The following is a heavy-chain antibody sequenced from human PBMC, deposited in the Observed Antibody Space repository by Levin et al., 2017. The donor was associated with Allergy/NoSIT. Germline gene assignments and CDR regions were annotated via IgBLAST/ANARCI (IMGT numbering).Heavy chain of an antibody. Sequence: GSLRLSCAVYGGSFTVFYWSWIRQTPGKGLEWIGEINHSGGTNYNPSLKSRVTISVDTSNNQFSLNVRSVTAADTAVYYCARGQPSDHYDRNGFHSLFDYWGQGTLVTVSS. V-gene: IGHV4-34*01. D-gene: IGHD3-22*01. CDR3: ARGQPSDHYDRNGFHSLFDY. CDR1: GGSFTVFY. CDR2: INHSGGT. J-gene: IGHJ4*02.